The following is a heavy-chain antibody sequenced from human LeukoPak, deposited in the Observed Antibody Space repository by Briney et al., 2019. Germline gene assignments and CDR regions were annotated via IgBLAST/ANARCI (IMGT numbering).Heavy chain of an antibody. CDR2: INPNGGGT. CDR1: VYTFTSDY. V-gene: IGHV1-46*01. Sequence: ASVKGSCKASVYTFTSDYMHWVRQAPGQGREWMGIINPNGGGTNYAQKFQGRVTMTRDTSTSKVYMELSSLRSEDTAIYYCARDSKGSYSKYGMDVWGQGTTVTVSS. CDR3: ARDSKGSYSKYGMDV. J-gene: IGHJ6*02. D-gene: IGHD1-26*01.